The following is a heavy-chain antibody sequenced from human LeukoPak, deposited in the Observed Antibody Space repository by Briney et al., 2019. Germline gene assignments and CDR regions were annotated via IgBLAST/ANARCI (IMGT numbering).Heavy chain of an antibody. V-gene: IGHV4-39*01. CDR2: TFYTGRT. Sequence: PSETLSLTCTVSGDSIISNIYWWDWVRLPPGKGLEWIGATFYTGRTFYNPSLKGRVTISVDTSKNQFSLDLNSATAADTPDYYCARRRHNFDFYNVWGQGTRILVSS. D-gene: IGHD3/OR15-3a*01. J-gene: IGHJ3*01. CDR1: GDSIISNIYW. CDR3: ARRRHNFDFYNV.